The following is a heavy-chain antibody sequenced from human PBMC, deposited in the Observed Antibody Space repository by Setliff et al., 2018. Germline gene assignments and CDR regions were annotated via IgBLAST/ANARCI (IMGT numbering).Heavy chain of an antibody. D-gene: IGHD1-26*01. CDR1: GGSIRDNGYF. V-gene: IGHV4-39*07. J-gene: IGHJ3*02. CDR2: IYFGGNT. CDR3: ARDASASDGRNAFDI. Sequence: SETLSLTCTVPGGSIRDNGYFWGWVRQPPGKGLEWIGNIYFGGNTYFNPSFKGRVTMSIDTSNSQFSLKLSSVTAADTAIYYCARDASASDGRNAFDIWGQGTMVTVSS.